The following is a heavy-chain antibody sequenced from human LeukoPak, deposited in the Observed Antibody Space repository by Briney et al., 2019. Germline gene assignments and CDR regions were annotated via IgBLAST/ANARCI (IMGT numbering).Heavy chain of an antibody. D-gene: IGHD6-19*01. CDR1: GFTFSSNY. Sequence: PGGSLRLSCAASGFTFSSNYMSWVRRAPGKGLEWVSVIYSGGSTYYADSVTGRFTISRDNSKNTLYLQMNSLRAEDTAVYYCARDSSVAGTTFDLWGQGTLVTVSS. CDR2: IYSGGST. CDR3: ARDSSVAGTTFDL. V-gene: IGHV3-53*01. J-gene: IGHJ4*02.